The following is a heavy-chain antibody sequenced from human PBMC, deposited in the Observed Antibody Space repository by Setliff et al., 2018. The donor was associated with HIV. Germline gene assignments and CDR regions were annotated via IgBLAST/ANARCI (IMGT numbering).Heavy chain of an antibody. CDR1: GNTFSSHY. V-gene: IGHV1-46*01. CDR2: INPSGDIT. CDR3: ASKGGSGNYPDSDAFDI. Sequence: ASVKVSCKASGNTFSSHYMHWVRQAPGKGLEWMGLINPSGDITSYAEKFQGRVTMTRDTSTSTVYMGLRSLRSEDTAIYYCASKGGSGNYPDSDAFDIWGQGTLVTVSS. D-gene: IGHD3-10*01. J-gene: IGHJ3*02.